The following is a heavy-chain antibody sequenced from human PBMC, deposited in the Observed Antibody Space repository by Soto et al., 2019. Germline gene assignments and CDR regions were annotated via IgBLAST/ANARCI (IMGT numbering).Heavy chain of an antibody. J-gene: IGHJ3*02. Sequence: PGGSLRLSCAASGFTFSSYGMHWVRQAPGKGLEWVAGISYDGSNKYYADSVKGRFTISRDNSKNTLYLQMNSLRAEDTAVYYCAKDQTAMVVGAFDIWGQGTMVTVSS. CDR2: ISYDGSNK. D-gene: IGHD5-18*01. CDR1: GFTFSSYG. V-gene: IGHV3-30*18. CDR3: AKDQTAMVVGAFDI.